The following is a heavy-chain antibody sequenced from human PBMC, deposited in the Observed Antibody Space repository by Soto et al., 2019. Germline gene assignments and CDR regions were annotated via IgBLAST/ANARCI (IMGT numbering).Heavy chain of an antibody. CDR2: IIPSLGAA. CDR3: ERGERAVAKRVGMDV. V-gene: IGHV1-69*13. Sequence: SVKVSCKASEGSFRDYVISWVRQGPGQGLDWMGGIIPSLGAAHYAQRFEGRVRITADGSTSTAFMEVTSLRSEDTAVYYCERGERAVAKRVGMDVWGQGTSVTVSS. D-gene: IGHD6-19*01. CDR1: EGSFRDYV. J-gene: IGHJ6*02.